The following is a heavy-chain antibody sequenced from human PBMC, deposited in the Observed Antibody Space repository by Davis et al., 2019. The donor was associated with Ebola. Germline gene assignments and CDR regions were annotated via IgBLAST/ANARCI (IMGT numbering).Heavy chain of an antibody. CDR2: TYSSSKWYT. CDR3: ARVSWGLSKAFDN. V-gene: IGHV6-1*01. CDR1: GDSVSGSSGA. J-gene: IGHJ4*02. Sequence: HSQTLSLTCAISGDSVSGSSGAWNWIRQSPSRGLEWLGRTYSSSKWYTDYATSVNSRITINPDTSKNQFSLHLNSVTPEDTAVYYCARVSWGLSKAFDNWGQGTLVTVSS. D-gene: IGHD3-16*01.